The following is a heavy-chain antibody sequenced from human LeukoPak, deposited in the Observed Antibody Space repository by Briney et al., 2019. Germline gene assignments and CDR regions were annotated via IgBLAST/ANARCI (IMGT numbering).Heavy chain of an antibody. CDR1: GFTFSSYW. Sequence: PGGSLRLSCAASGFTFSSYWMHWVRQAPGKGLVWFSRIDTDGSFTSYADSVRGRFTISRDNAKNTLYLQMSSLRAEDTAVYYCIRGTVGAPGNDYWGQGTLVTVSS. J-gene: IGHJ4*02. D-gene: IGHD1-26*01. CDR3: IRGTVGAPGNDY. CDR2: IDTDGSFT. V-gene: IGHV3-74*01.